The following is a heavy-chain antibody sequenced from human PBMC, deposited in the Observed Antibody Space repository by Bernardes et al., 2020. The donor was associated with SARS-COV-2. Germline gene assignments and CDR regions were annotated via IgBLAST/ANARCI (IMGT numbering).Heavy chain of an antibody. D-gene: IGHD3-3*01. CDR3: ARSPPGVGRISIFGVFIGPDSYHYMDV. CDR2: ISAYNGNT. J-gene: IGHJ6*03. V-gene: IGHV1-18*03. Sequence: SVKVPGQASGYMFIMYGVTWVRQAPGQGLECVGWISAYNGNTKYAQNLQGRVSMTTDTSTSTAYMELWDLRSDDMARYFCARSPPGVGRISIFGVFIGPDSYHYMDVWGPGTTVTVSS. CDR1: GYMFIMYG.